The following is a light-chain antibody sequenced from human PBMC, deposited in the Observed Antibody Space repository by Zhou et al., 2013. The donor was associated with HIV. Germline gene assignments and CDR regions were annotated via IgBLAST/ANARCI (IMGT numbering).Light chain of an antibody. CDR3: QLRSDWPL. CDR1: QNLSSN. J-gene: IGKJ1*01. V-gene: IGKV3-15*01. Sequence: IVMTQSPATLSVSPGERATLSCRASQNLSSNLAWYQQKPGQAPRLLIYGASTRATGIPARFSGSGSGPEFTLTLSGLQSEDFAVYYCQLRSDWPLFGQGTKVEIK. CDR2: GAS.